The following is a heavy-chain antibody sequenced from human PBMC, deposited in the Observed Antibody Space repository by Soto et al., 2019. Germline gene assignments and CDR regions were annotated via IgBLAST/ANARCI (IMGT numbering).Heavy chain of an antibody. D-gene: IGHD1-1*01. CDR2: IIPIFGPA. CDR1: GGAFSSYA. Sequence: GASVKVSCQAAGGAFSSYAISWVRQAPGQGLEWMGGIIPIFGPANYAQKFQGRVTITADESTSTAYMELCSLRSEDTAAYYCASPNRRDGYNCYFDYLGHGTRVTDS. J-gene: IGHJ4*01. V-gene: IGHV1-69*13. CDR3: ASPNRRDGYNCYFDY.